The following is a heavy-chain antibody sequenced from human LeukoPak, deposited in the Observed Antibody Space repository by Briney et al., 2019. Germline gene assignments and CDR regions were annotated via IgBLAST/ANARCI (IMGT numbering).Heavy chain of an antibody. D-gene: IGHD3-22*01. CDR1: GFTFSSFG. CDR2: IWSHGSNE. J-gene: IGHJ4*02. Sequence: PGRSLRLSCAASGFTFSSFGMHWVRQTPGKGLDWVAVIWSHGSNEYYADSVKGRFTISRDNSNNTLYLQMNRLRAEDTAVYYCVRDQGGYYDSSAYSYYFDCWGQGTLVTVSS. CDR3: VRDQGGYYDSSAYSYYFDC. V-gene: IGHV3-33*01.